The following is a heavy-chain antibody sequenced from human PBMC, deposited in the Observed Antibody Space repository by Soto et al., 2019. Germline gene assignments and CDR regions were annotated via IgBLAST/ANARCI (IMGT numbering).Heavy chain of an antibody. J-gene: IGHJ4*02. D-gene: IGHD5-12*01. CDR3: AREGEKVATNIDY. Sequence: QVQLVQSGVEVKKPGASVKVSCKASGYTFTNYGISWVRQAPGQGLEWLGWINVYNGNMKYAQKPQGRLTVTTDTSTTTAYMELRNLRSDDTAVYYCAREGEKVATNIDYWGQGTLVTVSS. CDR1: GYTFTNYG. CDR2: INVYNGNM. V-gene: IGHV1-18*01.